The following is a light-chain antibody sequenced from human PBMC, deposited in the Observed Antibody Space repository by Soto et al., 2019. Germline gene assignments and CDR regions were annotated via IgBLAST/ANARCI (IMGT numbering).Light chain of an antibody. CDR2: EVT. CDR1: SSDVGSYNY. Sequence: QLVLTQPPSASGSPGQSVTISCTGTSSDVGSYNYVSWYQQHPGKAPKLMIYEVTKRPSGVPDRFSGSKSGNTASLTVSGLQAEDEADYYCTSYAGSNNVLFGGGTKLTVL. V-gene: IGLV2-8*01. CDR3: TSYAGSNNVL. J-gene: IGLJ2*01.